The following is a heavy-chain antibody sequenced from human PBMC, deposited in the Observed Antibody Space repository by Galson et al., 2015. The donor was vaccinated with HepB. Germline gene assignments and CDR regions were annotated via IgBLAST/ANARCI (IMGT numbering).Heavy chain of an antibody. CDR1: GYTFTSYA. V-gene: IGHV1-3*01. Sequence: SVKVSCKASGYTFTSYAMHWVRQAPGQRLEWMGWINAGNGNTKYSQKFQGRVTITRDTSASTAYTELSSLRSEDTAVYYCARDQITMVRGVIKALYYWGQGTLVTVSS. CDR2: INAGNGNT. D-gene: IGHD3-10*01. J-gene: IGHJ4*02. CDR3: ARDQITMVRGVIKALYY.